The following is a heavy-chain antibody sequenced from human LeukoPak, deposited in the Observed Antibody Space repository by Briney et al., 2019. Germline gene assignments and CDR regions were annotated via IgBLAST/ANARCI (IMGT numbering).Heavy chain of an antibody. CDR2: ISGSGGST. CDR3: ARTGWSGLWHYYYYMDV. V-gene: IGHV3-23*01. Sequence: PGGSLRLSCAASGFTFSSYAMSWVRQAPGKGLEWVSAISGSGGSTYYADSVKGRFTISRDNSKNTLYLQMNSLRAEDTAVYYCARTGWSGLWHYYYYMDVWGKGTTVTVSS. J-gene: IGHJ6*03. CDR1: GFTFSSYA. D-gene: IGHD3-3*01.